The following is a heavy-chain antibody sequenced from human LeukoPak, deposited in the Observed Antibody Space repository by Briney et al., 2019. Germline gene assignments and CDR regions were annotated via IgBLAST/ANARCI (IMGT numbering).Heavy chain of an antibody. J-gene: IGHJ4*02. D-gene: IGHD3-3*01. Sequence: SETLSLTCTVSGYSITSGYFWGWIRQPPGKGLELIGTIYHGGSSYSHPSLQSRVTISVDTSKNQFSLKLISMTAADTAAYYCARLPGDFWSAYYADSWGQGTLVTVSS. CDR1: GYSITSGYF. V-gene: IGHV4-38-2*02. CDR3: ARLPGDFWSAYYADS. CDR2: IYHGGSS.